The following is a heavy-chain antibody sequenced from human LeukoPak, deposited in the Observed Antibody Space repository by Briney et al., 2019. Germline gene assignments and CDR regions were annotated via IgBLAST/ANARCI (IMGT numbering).Heavy chain of an antibody. J-gene: IGHJ4*02. CDR2: ISRRGNT. CDR3: ARHGEYYFDY. D-gene: IGHD3-10*01. Sequence: SETLSLTCAVYGGSFSGYYWSWIRQPPGKGLEWIGQISRRGNTNYNPSLKSRVTISVDTSKNQLSLEMSTVTAADTALYYCARHGEYYFDYWGQGTLVTVSS. V-gene: IGHV4-34*01. CDR1: GGSFSGYY.